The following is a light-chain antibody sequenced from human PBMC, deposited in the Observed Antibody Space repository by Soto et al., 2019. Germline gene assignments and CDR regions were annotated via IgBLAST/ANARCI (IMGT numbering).Light chain of an antibody. J-gene: IGLJ2*01. V-gene: IGLV2-14*01. Sequence: QSVLTQPATVSGSPGQSITISCTGTSSDGGGDNYVSWYQQHPGKAPKLMIYDVSNRPSGVSNRFSGSKSGNTASLTISGLQAEDEADYYCSSYTSSSTVVFGGGTKVTVL. CDR3: SSYTSSSTVV. CDR2: DVS. CDR1: SSDGGGDNY.